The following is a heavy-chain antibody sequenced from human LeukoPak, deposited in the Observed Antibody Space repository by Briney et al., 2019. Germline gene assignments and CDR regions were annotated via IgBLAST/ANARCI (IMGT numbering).Heavy chain of an antibody. CDR2: ITNSGENT. CDR3: AKLHGDFLPAHY. V-gene: IGHV3-23*01. CDR1: GFSFPYG. D-gene: IGHD4-17*01. Sequence: GGSLRLSCEASGFSFPYGMSWVRQAPGKGLEWVSGITNSGENTYYADSVKGRFTISRDNSKNTLVLQMNTLRVEDTALYYCAKLHGDFLPAHYWGQGTLVTVSS. J-gene: IGHJ4*02.